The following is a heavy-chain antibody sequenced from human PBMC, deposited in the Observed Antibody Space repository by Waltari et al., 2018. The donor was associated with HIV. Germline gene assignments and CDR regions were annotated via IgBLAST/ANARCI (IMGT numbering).Heavy chain of an antibody. CDR2: VYTSGTT. V-gene: IGHV4-61*02. Sequence: QVQLQESGPGLVKPSQTLSLTCTVSGGSISGGSYSWSWIRQPAGKGLEWIWRVYTSGTTNYNPSLKSRVTISVDTSKNQISLKMRSVTAADTAVYYCARVSLAGWFDPWGQGTLVTVSS. D-gene: IGHD6-19*01. J-gene: IGHJ5*02. CDR1: GGSISGGSYS. CDR3: ARVSLAGWFDP.